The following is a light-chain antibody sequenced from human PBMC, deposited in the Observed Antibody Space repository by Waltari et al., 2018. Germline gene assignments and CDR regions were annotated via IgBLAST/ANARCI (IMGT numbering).Light chain of an antibody. CDR2: AAS. CDR3: QQAYSFPIT. V-gene: IGKV1-12*01. J-gene: IGKJ5*01. CDR1: QGGISSW. Sequence: DIQMTQSPSSVSASVGDSVTITCRASQGGISSWLAWYQQKPGKAPKLLIYAASSLQSGVPSRFSGSGSGTDFTLTISSLHPEDFATYYCQQAYSFPITFGQGTRLEIK.